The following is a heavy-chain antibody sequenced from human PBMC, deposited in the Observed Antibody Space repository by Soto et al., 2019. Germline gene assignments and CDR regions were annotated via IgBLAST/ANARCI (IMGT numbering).Heavy chain of an antibody. D-gene: IGHD6-19*01. V-gene: IGHV3-74*01. Sequence: PGGSLRLSCAASGFTFSNYWMHWVRQAPGKGLVWVSRVNNDGSSTRYADSVKGRFTISRDNAKNTLYLQMNSLRAEDTAVYYCARAPSYNSGTYWYFDLWGRGTLVTVSS. J-gene: IGHJ2*01. CDR3: ARAPSYNSGTYWYFDL. CDR2: VNNDGSST. CDR1: GFTFSNYW.